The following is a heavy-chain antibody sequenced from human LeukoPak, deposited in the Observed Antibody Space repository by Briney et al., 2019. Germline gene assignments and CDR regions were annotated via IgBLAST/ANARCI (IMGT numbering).Heavy chain of an antibody. CDR3: AKGSSGSFYSHFDY. Sequence: GGSLRLSCAASGFTFSSYAMNWVRQAPGKGLEWVSAISGSGDSTYYADSVKGRFTISRDNSKNTLYLQMNSLRAEDTAVYYCAKGSSGSFYSHFDYWGQGTLVTVSP. CDR1: GFTFSSYA. D-gene: IGHD3-10*01. J-gene: IGHJ4*02. V-gene: IGHV3-23*01. CDR2: ISGSGDST.